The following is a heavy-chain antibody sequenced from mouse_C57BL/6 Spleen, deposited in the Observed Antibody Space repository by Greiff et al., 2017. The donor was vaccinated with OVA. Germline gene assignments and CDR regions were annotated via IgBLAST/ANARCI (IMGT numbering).Heavy chain of an antibody. V-gene: IGHV10-1*01. J-gene: IGHJ3*01. CDR3: VLLPTGDLLTY. CDR2: IRSKSNNYAT. CDR1: GFSFNTYA. Sequence: EVMLVESGGGLVQPKGSLKLSCAASGFSFNTYAMNWVRQAPGKGLEWVARIRSKSNNYATYYADSVKDRFTISRDDSESMLYLQMNNLKTEDTAMYYCVLLPTGDLLTYWGQGTLVTVSA. D-gene: IGHD1-1*01.